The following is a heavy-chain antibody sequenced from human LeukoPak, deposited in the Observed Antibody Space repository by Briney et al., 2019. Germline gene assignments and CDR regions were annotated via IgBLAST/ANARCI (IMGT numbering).Heavy chain of an antibody. D-gene: IGHD3-3*01. CDR2: ISSSSSTI. Sequence: PGGSLRLSCAASGFTFSSYSMNWVRQAPGKGLEWVSYISSSSSTIYYADSVKGRFTISRDNAKNSLYLQMNSLRAEDTAVYYCARDYEPQAYYDFWSGYYSWFDPWGQGTLVTVSS. CDR1: GFTFSSYS. J-gene: IGHJ5*02. CDR3: ARDYEPQAYYDFWSGYYSWFDP. V-gene: IGHV3-48*01.